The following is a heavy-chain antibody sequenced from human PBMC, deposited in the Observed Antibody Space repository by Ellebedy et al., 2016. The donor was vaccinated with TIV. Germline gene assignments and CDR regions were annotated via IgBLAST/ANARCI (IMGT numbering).Heavy chain of an antibody. V-gene: IGHV3-23*01. CDR2: ISGSGVST. D-gene: IGHD3-10*01. J-gene: IGHJ6*02. CDR3: AKGEDYYAPGPRGTMDV. CDR1: GFTFSSYA. Sequence: GESLKISXAASGFTFSSYAMTWVRQAPGKGLEWVSAISGSGVSTYYADSVKGRFTISRDNSKNTLYLQMNSLRAEDTAVYYYAKGEDYYAPGPRGTMDVWGQGTTVTVSS.